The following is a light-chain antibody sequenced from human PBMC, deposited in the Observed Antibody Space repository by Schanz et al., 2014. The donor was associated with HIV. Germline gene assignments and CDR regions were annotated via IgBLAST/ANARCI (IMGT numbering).Light chain of an antibody. J-gene: IGLJ2*01. Sequence: QSALTQPPSVSGSPGQSITISCTGTSSDAGSYNLVSWYQQHPGKAPKLMIFEVTKRPSGVPDRFSGSKSGNTASLTVSGLQAEDEADYYCSSYVDTYSVVFGGGTKLTVL. CDR3: SSYVDTYSVV. CDR2: EVT. V-gene: IGLV2-14*02. CDR1: SSDAGSYNL.